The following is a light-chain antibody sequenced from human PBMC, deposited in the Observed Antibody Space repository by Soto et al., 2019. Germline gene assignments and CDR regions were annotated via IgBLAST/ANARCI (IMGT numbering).Light chain of an antibody. Sequence: QSVLTQPPSASGTPGQRVTISCSGSGSNIGSNTVNWYQQLPGTAPKLLIYSNNQRPSGVPDRFSGSKSGTSASLAISGLQSEDEADDYCAAWDDSLNGLVFGTGTKLTVL. J-gene: IGLJ1*01. CDR3: AAWDDSLNGLV. V-gene: IGLV1-44*01. CDR2: SNN. CDR1: GSNIGSNT.